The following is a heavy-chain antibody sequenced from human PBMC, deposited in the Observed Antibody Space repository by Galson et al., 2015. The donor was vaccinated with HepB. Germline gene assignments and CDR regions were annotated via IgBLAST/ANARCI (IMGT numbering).Heavy chain of an antibody. CDR3: AHSSGCYDFWSGCSPVDP. J-gene: IGHJ5*02. Sequence: PALVKPTQTLTLTCTFSGFSLSTSGGGVGWIRQPPGKALEWLALIYWDDDKRYSPSLKSRLTITKDTSKNQVVLTMTNMDPVDTATYYCAHSSGCYDFWSGCSPVDPWGQGTLVTVSS. CDR2: IYWDDDK. V-gene: IGHV2-5*02. D-gene: IGHD3-3*01. CDR1: GFSLSTSGGG.